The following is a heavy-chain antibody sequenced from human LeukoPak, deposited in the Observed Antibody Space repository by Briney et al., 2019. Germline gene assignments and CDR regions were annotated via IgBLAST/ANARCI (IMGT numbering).Heavy chain of an antibody. CDR2: TYYRSKWYN. CDR3: ARVGDYGDYHPFDY. D-gene: IGHD4-17*01. CDR1: GDSVSSNSAA. Sequence: SQTLSLTCAISGDSVSSNSAAWNWIRQSPSRGLEWLGRTYYRSKWYNGYAVSVKSRITINPDTSKNQFSLQLNSVTPEGTAVYYCARVGDYGDYHPFDYWGQGTLVTVSS. J-gene: IGHJ4*02. V-gene: IGHV6-1*01.